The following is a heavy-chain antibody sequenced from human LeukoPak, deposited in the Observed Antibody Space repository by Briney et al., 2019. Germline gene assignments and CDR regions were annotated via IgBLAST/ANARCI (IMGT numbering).Heavy chain of an antibody. Sequence: PSETLSLTCTVSGDSISSKYWTWVRQPPGKGLEYIGYVHDTGYTDYNPSLESRLTMSIDTARNQFSLKLSSVTAADTAVYYCARLMPMVLTGQRYFYHPLDVWGKGTTVTVSS. J-gene: IGHJ6*04. V-gene: IGHV4-59*08. D-gene: IGHD3-9*01. CDR2: VHDTGYT. CDR1: GDSISSKY. CDR3: ARLMPMVLTGQRYFYHPLDV.